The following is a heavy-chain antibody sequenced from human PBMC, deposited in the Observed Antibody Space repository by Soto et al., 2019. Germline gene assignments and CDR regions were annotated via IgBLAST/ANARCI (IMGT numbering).Heavy chain of an antibody. J-gene: IGHJ4*02. Sequence: ASVKVSCKASGYTFTGYYMHWVRQAPGQGLEWMGWINPNSGGTNYAQKFQGRVTMTRDTSISTAYMELSRLRSDDTAVYYCARERSGWYYFDCWGQGTLVTVSS. D-gene: IGHD6-19*01. CDR3: ARERSGWYYFDC. V-gene: IGHV1-2*02. CDR1: GYTFTGYY. CDR2: INPNSGGT.